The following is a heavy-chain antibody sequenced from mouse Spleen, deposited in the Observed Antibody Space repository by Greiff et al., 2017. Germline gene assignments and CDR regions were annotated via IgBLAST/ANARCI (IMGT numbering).Heavy chain of an antibody. J-gene: IGHJ1*01. CDR1: GFTFSSYT. Sequence: EVMLVESGGGLVQPGGSLKLSCAASGFTFSSYTMSWVRQTPEKRLEWVAYISNGGGSTYYPDTVKGRFTISRDNAKNTLYLQMSSLKSEDTAMYYCARHGWLLPGLYWYFDVWGAGTTVTVSS. D-gene: IGHD2-3*01. V-gene: IGHV5-12-2*01. CDR3: ARHGWLLPGLYWYFDV. CDR2: ISNGGGST.